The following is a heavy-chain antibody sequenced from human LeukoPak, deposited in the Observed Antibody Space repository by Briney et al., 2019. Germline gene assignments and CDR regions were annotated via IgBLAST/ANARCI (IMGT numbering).Heavy chain of an antibody. CDR2: INTDGSST. CDR1: GFTFSNYW. Sequence: PGGSLRLSCAASGFTFSNYWMHWVRQAPGKGLVWVSRINTDGSSTSYADSVKGRFTISRDNAKNTLYLQMNSLRAEDTAVYYCAREYSSSYYFDYWGQGTLVTVSS. D-gene: IGHD6-13*01. J-gene: IGHJ4*02. CDR3: AREYSSSYYFDY. V-gene: IGHV3-74*01.